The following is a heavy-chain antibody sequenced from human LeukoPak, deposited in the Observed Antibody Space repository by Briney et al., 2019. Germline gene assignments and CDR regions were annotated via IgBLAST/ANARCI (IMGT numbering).Heavy chain of an antibody. D-gene: IGHD3-3*01. J-gene: IGHJ6*02. Sequence: GGSLRLSCAASGFTFSSYAMHWVRQAPGKGLEWVAVISYDGSNKYYADSVKGRFTISRDNSKNTLYLQMSSLRAEDTAVYYCARDSWGYYDFWRRPYYGMDVWGQGTTVTVSS. V-gene: IGHV3-30-3*01. CDR1: GFTFSSYA. CDR3: ARDSWGYYDFWRRPYYGMDV. CDR2: ISYDGSNK.